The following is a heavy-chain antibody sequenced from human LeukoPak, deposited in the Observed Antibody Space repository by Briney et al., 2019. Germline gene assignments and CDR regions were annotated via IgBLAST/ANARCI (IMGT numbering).Heavy chain of an antibody. CDR1: GFTFSTYG. CDR2: IWADGSHK. Sequence: GGSLRLSCAAAGFTFSTYGMHWVRQAPGKGPEWVAVIWADGSHKYYADSVTGRFTISRDNAKNTPYLQMNSLRTEDTAVYYCARDQLYCSGGICYFDYWGQGVLVTVSS. J-gene: IGHJ4*02. V-gene: IGHV3-33*01. CDR3: ARDQLYCSGGICYFDY. D-gene: IGHD2-15*01.